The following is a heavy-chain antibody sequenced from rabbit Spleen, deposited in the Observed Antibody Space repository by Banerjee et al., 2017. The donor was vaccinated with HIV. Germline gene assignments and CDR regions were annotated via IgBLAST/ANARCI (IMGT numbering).Heavy chain of an antibody. J-gene: IGHJ6*01. CDR3: ARDTGTSFSSYGMDL. CDR1: GFSFSSSDY. V-gene: IGHV1S40*01. Sequence: QSLEESGGGLVQPEGSLTLTCKASGFSFSSSDYICWVRQAPGKGLEWISCIADSSSGFTYSATWATGRFTISKTSSTTVTLQMTSLTVADTATYFCARDTGTSFSSYGMDLWGPGTLVTVS. CDR2: IADSSSGFT. D-gene: IGHD7-1*01.